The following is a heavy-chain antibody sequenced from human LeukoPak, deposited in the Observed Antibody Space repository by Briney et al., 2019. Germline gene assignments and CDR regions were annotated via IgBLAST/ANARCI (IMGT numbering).Heavy chain of an antibody. J-gene: IGHJ3*02. CDR3: AGGRGRGHDFWSGYYVGLAFDI. D-gene: IGHD3-3*01. CDR2: INHSGST. CDR1: GGSFSGYY. V-gene: IGHV4-34*01. Sequence: PSETLSLTCAVYGGSFSGYYWSWIRQPPGKGLEWIGEINHSGSTNYNPSLKSRVTISVDTSKNQFSLKLSSVTAADTAVYYCAGGRGRGHDFWSGYYVGLAFDIWGQGTMVTVSS.